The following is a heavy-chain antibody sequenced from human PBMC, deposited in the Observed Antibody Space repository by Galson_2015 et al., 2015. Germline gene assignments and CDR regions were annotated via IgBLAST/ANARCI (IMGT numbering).Heavy chain of an antibody. J-gene: IGHJ4*02. D-gene: IGHD3-10*01. Sequence: SLKVSCKASGYTFTSYGISWVRQAPGQGLEWMGWISAYDGNTNYAQKFQGRVTITTDTSTSTAYMELNSLRSDDTAVYYCARDKGDITMVRGVIGYWGQGTLATVSS. CDR1: GYTFTSYG. CDR2: ISAYDGNT. V-gene: IGHV1-18*01. CDR3: ARDKGDITMVRGVIGY.